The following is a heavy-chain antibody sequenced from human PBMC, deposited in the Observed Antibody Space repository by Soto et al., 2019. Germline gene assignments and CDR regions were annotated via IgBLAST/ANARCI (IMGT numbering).Heavy chain of an antibody. D-gene: IGHD6-19*01. CDR3: ARSGAGSGWL. Sequence: ETLSLTCTVSVGSFTSGRYYWSWSRQPPGKGLEWIGYIYYTGRTSYSSSLKSRVTISVDTPENQFSLKLSSVTAADTAKYYCARSGAGSGWLGGQGTQVTVSS. CDR2: IYYTGRT. J-gene: IGHJ4*02. CDR1: VGSFTSGRYY. V-gene: IGHV4-61*01.